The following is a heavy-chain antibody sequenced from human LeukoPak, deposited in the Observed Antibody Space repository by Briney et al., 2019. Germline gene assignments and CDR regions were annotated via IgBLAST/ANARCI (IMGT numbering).Heavy chain of an antibody. D-gene: IGHD6-19*01. Sequence: GGSLRLSCAASGFTFSNAWMSWVRQAPGKGLEWVARIKSKTDGGTTDYAAPVKGRFTIPRDDSKNTLYLQMNSLKTEDTAVYYCTTDHAVQWLEWYYFDYWGQGTLVTVSS. V-gene: IGHV3-15*01. CDR1: GFTFSNAW. CDR3: TTDHAVQWLEWYYFDY. J-gene: IGHJ4*02. CDR2: IKSKTDGGTT.